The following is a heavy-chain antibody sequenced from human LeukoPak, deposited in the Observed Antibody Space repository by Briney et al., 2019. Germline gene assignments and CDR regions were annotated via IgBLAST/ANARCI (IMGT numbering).Heavy chain of an antibody. CDR3: AKGGFIVVIIGHSDY. J-gene: IGHJ4*02. CDR2: INPNSGGT. D-gene: IGHD3-22*01. CDR1: GYTFTGYY. V-gene: IGHV1-2*02. Sequence: GASVKVSCKASGYTFTGYYMHWVRQAPGQGLEWMGWINPNSGGTNYAQKFQGRVTMTRDTSISTAYMELNSLRAEDTAVYYCAKGGFIVVIIGHSDYWGRGTLVTVSS.